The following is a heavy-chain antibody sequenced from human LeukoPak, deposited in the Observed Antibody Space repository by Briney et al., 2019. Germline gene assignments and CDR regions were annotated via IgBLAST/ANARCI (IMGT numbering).Heavy chain of an antibody. Sequence: GGSLRLSCAASGFTFSNYAMHWVRQAPGKGLEYISSISSDGGSTYYADSVKGRFTISRDDSKNTLYLQMGRLRAEDMAVYYCARSNNIVGATYFDYWGQGTLVTVSS. J-gene: IGHJ4*02. V-gene: IGHV3-64*02. CDR1: GFTFSNYA. D-gene: IGHD1-26*01. CDR3: ARSNNIVGATYFDY. CDR2: ISSDGGST.